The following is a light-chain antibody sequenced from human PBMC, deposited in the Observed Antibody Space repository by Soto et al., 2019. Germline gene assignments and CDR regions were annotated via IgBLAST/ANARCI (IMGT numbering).Light chain of an antibody. V-gene: IGLV2-11*01. CDR3: CSYAGSYTLYV. CDR1: SSDVGGYNY. CDR2: DVS. Sequence: QSALTQPRSVSGSPGQSVTISCTGTSSDVGGYNYVSWYQQHPGKAPKLMIYDVSKRPSGVPDRFSGSKSGNTASLTISGLQAEDEADYYCCSYAGSYTLYVSGNGTKVTVL. J-gene: IGLJ1*01.